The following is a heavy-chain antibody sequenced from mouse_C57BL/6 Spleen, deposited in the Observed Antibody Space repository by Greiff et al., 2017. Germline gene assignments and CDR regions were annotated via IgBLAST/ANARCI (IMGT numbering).Heavy chain of an antibody. Sequence: QVQLQQPGAELVMPGASVKLSCKASGYTFTSYWMHWVKQRPGQGLEWIGEIDPSDSYTNYNQKFKGKSTLTVDKSSSTAYMQLSSLTSEDSAVYYCARNYFDYWGQGTTRTVSS. V-gene: IGHV1-69*01. CDR2: IDPSDSYT. J-gene: IGHJ2*01. CDR3: ARNYFDY. CDR1: GYTFTSYW.